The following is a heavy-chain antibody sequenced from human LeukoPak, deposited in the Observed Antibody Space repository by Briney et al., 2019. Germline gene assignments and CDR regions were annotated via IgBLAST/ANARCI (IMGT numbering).Heavy chain of an antibody. CDR3: ARHLRPSVWFGELLHWFDP. V-gene: IGHV4-34*01. D-gene: IGHD3-10*01. CDR1: GGSFSGYY. J-gene: IGHJ5*02. Sequence: SETLSLTCAVYGGSFSGYYWSWIRQPPGKGLGWIGSIYYIGSTYYNPSLKSRVTISVDTSKNQFSLKLTSVTAADTAVYYCARHLRPSVWFGELLHWFDPWGQGTLVTVSS. CDR2: IYYIGST.